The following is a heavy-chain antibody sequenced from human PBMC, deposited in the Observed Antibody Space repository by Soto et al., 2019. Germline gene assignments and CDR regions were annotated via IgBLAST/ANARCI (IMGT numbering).Heavy chain of an antibody. CDR3: ARDREAWIQLWSFDY. Sequence: LRLSCAASGFTFSSYSMNWVRQAPGKRLEWVSSISSSSSYIYYADSVKGRFTISRDNAKNSLYLQMNSLRAEDTAVYYCARDREAWIQLWSFDYWGQGTLVTVSS. CDR2: ISSSSSYI. V-gene: IGHV3-21*01. J-gene: IGHJ4*02. CDR1: GFTFSSYS. D-gene: IGHD5-18*01.